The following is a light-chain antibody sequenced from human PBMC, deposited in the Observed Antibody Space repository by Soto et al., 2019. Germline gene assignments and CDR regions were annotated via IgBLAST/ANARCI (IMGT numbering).Light chain of an antibody. Sequence: EVVLTQSPATLSLSPGDRAALSCKASQSVHNFLAWYQQKPGQAPRLLIYGASNRAAGIPARFSGSGSGTDFTLTIDSLEPEDFSVYYCQHRSNWPQITFGQGPRLDIK. J-gene: IGKJ5*01. V-gene: IGKV3-11*01. CDR3: QHRSNWPQIT. CDR1: QSVHNF. CDR2: GAS.